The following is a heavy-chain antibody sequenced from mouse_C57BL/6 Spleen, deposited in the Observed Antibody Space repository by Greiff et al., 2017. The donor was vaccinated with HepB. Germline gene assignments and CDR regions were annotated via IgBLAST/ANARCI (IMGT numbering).Heavy chain of an antibody. CDR2: IYPGSGST. CDR3: ARGDYGYAMDY. J-gene: IGHJ4*01. Sequence: VQLQQSGAELVKPGASVKMSCKASGYTFTSYWITWVKQRPGQGLEWIGDIYPGSGSTNYNEKFKSKATLTVDTSSSTAYMQLSSLTSEDSAVYYCARGDYGYAMDYWGQRTSVTVSS. CDR1: GYTFTSYW. D-gene: IGHD1-1*01. V-gene: IGHV1-55*01.